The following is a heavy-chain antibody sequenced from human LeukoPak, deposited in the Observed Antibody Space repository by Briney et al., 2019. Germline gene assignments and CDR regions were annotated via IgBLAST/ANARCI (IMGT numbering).Heavy chain of an antibody. CDR2: IYYSGST. CDR1: GGSISSYY. CDR3: ARQIVVVPAAINWFDP. Sequence: SETLSLTCTVSGGSISSYYWSWIRQPPGKGLEWIGYIYYSGSTNYNPSLKSRVTISVDTSKNQFSLKLSSVTAADTAVYYCARQIVVVPAAINWFDPWGQGTLATVSS. V-gene: IGHV4-59*01. J-gene: IGHJ5*02. D-gene: IGHD2-2*02.